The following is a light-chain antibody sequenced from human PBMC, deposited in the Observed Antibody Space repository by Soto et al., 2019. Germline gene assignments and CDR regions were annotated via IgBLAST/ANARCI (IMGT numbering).Light chain of an antibody. CDR2: DAS. Sequence: DIQMTQSPSTLSASVGDRVTITCRASQSISSWLAWYQQKPGKAPKLLIYDASSLESGVPSRFSGSGSGTEFTLTISSLQPDDFANYDCQQYNSYSYTFGQGTKLEIK. V-gene: IGKV1-5*01. J-gene: IGKJ2*01. CDR1: QSISSW. CDR3: QQYNSYSYT.